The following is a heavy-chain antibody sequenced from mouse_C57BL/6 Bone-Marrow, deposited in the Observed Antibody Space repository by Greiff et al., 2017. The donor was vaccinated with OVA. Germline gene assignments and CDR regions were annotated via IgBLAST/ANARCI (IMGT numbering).Heavy chain of an antibody. CDR2: IHPNSGST. Sequence: VQLQQPGAELVKPGASVKLSCKASGYTFTSYWMHWVKQRPGQGLEWIGMIHPNSGSTNYNEKFKSKATLTVDKSSSTAYMQLSSLTSEDSAVYYCARGDLLWSTWFAYWGQGTLVTVSA. D-gene: IGHD2-1*01. CDR1: GYTFTSYW. CDR3: ARGDLLWSTWFAY. V-gene: IGHV1-64*01. J-gene: IGHJ3*01.